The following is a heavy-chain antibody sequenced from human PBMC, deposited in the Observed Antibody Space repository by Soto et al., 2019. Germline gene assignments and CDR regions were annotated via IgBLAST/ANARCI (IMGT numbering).Heavy chain of an antibody. CDR2: IYYSGST. Sequence: SETLSLTCTVSGGSISGYYWSWIRQPPGKGLEWIGYIYYSGSTNYNPSLKSRVTISVDTSKNQFSLKLSSVTAADTAVYYCARDQDGYNPYYFDYWGQGTLVTVSS. CDR1: GGSISGYY. V-gene: IGHV4-59*01. CDR3: ARDQDGYNPYYFDY. D-gene: IGHD5-12*01. J-gene: IGHJ4*02.